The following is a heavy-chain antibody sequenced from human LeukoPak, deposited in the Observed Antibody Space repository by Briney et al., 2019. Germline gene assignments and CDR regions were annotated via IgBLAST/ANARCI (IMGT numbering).Heavy chain of an antibody. CDR3: ARGRRGKYSPYFYYHMDV. J-gene: IGHJ6*03. CDR2: THYSGST. V-gene: IGHV4-31*03. CDR1: GDSVSTGLHY. Sequence: SETLSLTCNVSGDSVSTGLHYYSWIRQHPGEGLEWIGCTHYSGSTHYKSSLRSRLIISLDTSKNQVSQKVTSVTAADTAVYYCARGRRGKYSPYFYYHMDVWGTGTPVTVSS. D-gene: IGHD1-26*01.